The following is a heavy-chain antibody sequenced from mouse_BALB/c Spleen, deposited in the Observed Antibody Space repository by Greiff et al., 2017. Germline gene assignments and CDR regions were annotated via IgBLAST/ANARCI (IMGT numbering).Heavy chain of an antibody. J-gene: IGHJ2*01. CDR2: IYPGNSDT. Sequence: VQLQQPGAELVKPGTSVKLSCKASGYSFTSYWMHWVKQRPGQGLEWIGAIYPGNSDTSYNQKFKGKAKLTAVTSASTAYMALSSLTNEDSAVYYCNYGSSPLYFDYWGQGTTLTVSS. CDR3: NYGSSPLYFDY. CDR1: GYSFTSYW. D-gene: IGHD1-1*01. V-gene: IGHV1-5*01.